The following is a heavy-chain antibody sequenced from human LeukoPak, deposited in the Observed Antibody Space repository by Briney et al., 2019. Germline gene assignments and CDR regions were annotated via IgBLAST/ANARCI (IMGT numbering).Heavy chain of an antibody. D-gene: IGHD6-19*01. CDR1: GYTFTGYY. J-gene: IGHJ4*02. V-gene: IGHV7-4-1*02. CDR2: INTNTGNP. CDR3: ARLDSGGWYDY. Sequence: VASVKVSCKASGYTFTGYYMHWVRQAPGQGLEWMGWINTNTGNPTYAQGFTGRFVFSLDTSVSTAYLQISSLKAEDTAVYYCARLDSGGWYDYWGQGTLVTVSS.